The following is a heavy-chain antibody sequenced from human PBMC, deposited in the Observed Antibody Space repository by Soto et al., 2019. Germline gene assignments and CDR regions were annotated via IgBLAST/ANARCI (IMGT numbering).Heavy chain of an antibody. CDR3: AKDSIQLGIAQYFQH. V-gene: IGHV3-30*18. CDR1: GFTFSSYG. J-gene: IGHJ1*01. Sequence: QVQLVESGGGVVQPGRSLRLSCAASGFTFSSYGMHWVRQAPGKGLEWVAVISYDGSNKYYADSVKCRFTISRDNSKNTLYLQMNSLRAEDTAVYYCAKDSIQLGIAQYFQHWGQGTLVTVSS. CDR2: ISYDGSNK. D-gene: IGHD2-2*01.